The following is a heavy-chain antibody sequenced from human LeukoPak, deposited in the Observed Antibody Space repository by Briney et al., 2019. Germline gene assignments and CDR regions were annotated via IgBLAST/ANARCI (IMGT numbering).Heavy chain of an antibody. V-gene: IGHV1-18*01. D-gene: IGHD3-16*02. J-gene: IGHJ4*02. CDR1: GYTFTNYG. CDR3: ARKPLPSDNIGGSYRYLFDY. Sequence: ASVKVSCKASGYTFTNYGITWVRQAPGQGLEWMGWISADSGRTKYAQKFQGRITMTTDTSTTTASLDLRSLRSDDTAVYYCARKPLPSDNIGGSYRYLFDYWGQGTLVTVSS. CDR2: ISADSGRT.